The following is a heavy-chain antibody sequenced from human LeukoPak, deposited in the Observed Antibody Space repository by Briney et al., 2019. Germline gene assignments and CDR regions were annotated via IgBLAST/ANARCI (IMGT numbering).Heavy chain of an antibody. CDR3: AKVSTSSETMTFDY. CDR1: GFTFNSYG. V-gene: IGHV3-30*02. CDR2: IWPDGSNK. D-gene: IGHD2-2*01. Sequence: GASLRLSCAASGFTFNSYGMFWVRQAPGKGLEWVAFIWPDGSNKLYGDSVKGRFATSRDNSKNTLYLQMNSLRAEDTAIYYCAKVSTSSETMTFDYWGQGTLVTVSS. J-gene: IGHJ4*02.